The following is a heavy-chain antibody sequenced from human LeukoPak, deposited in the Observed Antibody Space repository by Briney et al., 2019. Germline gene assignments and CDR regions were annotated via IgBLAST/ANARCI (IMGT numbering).Heavy chain of an antibody. V-gene: IGHV4-34*01. J-gene: IGHJ4*02. CDR2: INHSGST. D-gene: IGHD2/OR15-2a*01. CDR3: ASSKGIAALDY. Sequence: ASETLSLTCAVYGGSFSGYYWSWIRQPPGKGLEWIGEINHSGSTNYNPSLKSRVTISVDTSKNQFSLKLSSVTAADTAVYYCASSKGIAALDYWGQGTLVTVSS. CDR1: GGSFSGYY.